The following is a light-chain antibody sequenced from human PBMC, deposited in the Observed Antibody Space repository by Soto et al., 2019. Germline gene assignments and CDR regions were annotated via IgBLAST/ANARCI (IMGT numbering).Light chain of an antibody. CDR1: SSNIGAGYD. CDR2: GNS. V-gene: IGLV1-40*01. J-gene: IGLJ1*01. Sequence: QSVLTQPPSVSGAPGQRGTISCTGSSSNIGAGYDVHWYQQLPGTAPKLLIYGNSNRPSGVPDRFSGSKAGTSASLAITGLQAEDEADYYCQSYDGSLSGYVFVTGTKVTVL. CDR3: QSYDGSLSGYV.